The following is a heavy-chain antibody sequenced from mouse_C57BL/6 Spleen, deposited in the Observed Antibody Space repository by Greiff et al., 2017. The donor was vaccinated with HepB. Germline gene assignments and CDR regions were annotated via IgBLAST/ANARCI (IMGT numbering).Heavy chain of an antibody. D-gene: IGHD2-1*01. CDR3: ARSKGMDGNYWFAY. CDR2: INPSNGGT. Sequence: QVQLQQPGTELVKPGASVKLSCKASGYTFTSYWMHWVKQRPGQGLEWIGNINPSNGGTNYNEKFKSKAKLTVDKSSSTAYMQLSSLTSEDSAVYYCARSKGMDGNYWFAYWGQGTLVTVSA. J-gene: IGHJ3*01. CDR1: GYTFTSYW. V-gene: IGHV1-53*01.